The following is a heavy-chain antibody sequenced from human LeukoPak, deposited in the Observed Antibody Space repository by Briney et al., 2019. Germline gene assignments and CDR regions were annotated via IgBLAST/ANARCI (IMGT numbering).Heavy chain of an antibody. CDR3: ARDGYGNNYMDV. D-gene: IGHD1/OR15-1a*01. J-gene: IGHJ6*03. Sequence: GGSLRLSCAASGFTVSSNFMSWVRQAPGKGPEWVSVIYSGGTTYYADSVKGRFTISRDNSKNTLYLQMNSLRAEDTAVYYCARDGYGNNYMDVWGKGTAVTVSS. CDR1: GFTVSSNF. V-gene: IGHV3-53*01. CDR2: IYSGGTT.